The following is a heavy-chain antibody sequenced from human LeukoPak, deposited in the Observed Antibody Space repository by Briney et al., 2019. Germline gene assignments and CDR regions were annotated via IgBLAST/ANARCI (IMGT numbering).Heavy chain of an antibody. Sequence: SVKVSCKASGGTFSSYAISWVRQAPGQGLEWMGRIIPILGIANYAQKFQGRVTITADKSTSTAYMELSSLRSEDTAVYYCARDLNYGDYPNWFDPWGQGTLVTVSS. D-gene: IGHD4-17*01. CDR1: GGTFSSYA. J-gene: IGHJ5*02. CDR2: IIPILGIA. V-gene: IGHV1-69*04. CDR3: ARDLNYGDYPNWFDP.